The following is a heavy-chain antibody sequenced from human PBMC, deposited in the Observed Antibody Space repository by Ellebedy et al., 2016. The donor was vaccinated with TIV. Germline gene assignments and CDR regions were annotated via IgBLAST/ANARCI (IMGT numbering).Heavy chain of an antibody. D-gene: IGHD2-2*02. CDR3: AKIPDY. Sequence: GGSLRLSCAASGFTFSSYGMHWVRQAPGKGLEWVAVISYDGSNKYYADSVKGRFTISRDNSKNTLYLQMNSLRAEDTAVYYCAKIPDYWGQGTLVTVSS. CDR2: ISYDGSNK. J-gene: IGHJ4*02. CDR1: GFTFSSYG. V-gene: IGHV3-30*18.